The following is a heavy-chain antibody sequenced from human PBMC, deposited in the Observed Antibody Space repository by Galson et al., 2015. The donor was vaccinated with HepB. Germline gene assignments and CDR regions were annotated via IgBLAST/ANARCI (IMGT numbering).Heavy chain of an antibody. D-gene: IGHD3-16*02. J-gene: IGHJ4*02. V-gene: IGHV4-39*01. CDR1: GGSISSSSYY. CDR2: IYYSGST. Sequence: SETLSLTCTVSGGSISSSSYYWGWIRQPPGKGLEWIGSIYYSGSTYYNPSLKSRVTISVDTSKNQFSLKLSSVTAADTAVYHCARQSRVRLGELSLGYYFDYWGQGTLVTVSS. CDR3: ARQSRVRLGELSLGYYFDY.